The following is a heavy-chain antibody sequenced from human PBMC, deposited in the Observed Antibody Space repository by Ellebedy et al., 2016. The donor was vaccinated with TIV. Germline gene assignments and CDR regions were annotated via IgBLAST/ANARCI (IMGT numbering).Heavy chain of an antibody. V-gene: IGHV3-53*01. J-gene: IGHJ2*01. CDR1: GFTVSSNY. CDR2: IYSGGDS. D-gene: IGHD6-13*01. CDR3: ASKRFGYSSTWYRGWYFDL. Sequence: GESLKISCAASGFTVSSNYMSWVRQAPGKGLEWVSVIYSGGDSYYADYVKGRFTISRDNSNNTLYLQMNGLRAEDTAVYYCASKRFGYSSTWYRGWYFDLWGRGTLVTVSS.